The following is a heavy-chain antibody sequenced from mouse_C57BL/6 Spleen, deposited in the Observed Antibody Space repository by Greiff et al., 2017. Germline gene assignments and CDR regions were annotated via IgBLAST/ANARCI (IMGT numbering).Heavy chain of an antibody. Sequence: VHVKQSGTVLARPGASVKMSCKTSGYTFTSYWMHWVKQRPGQGLEWIGAIYPGNSDTSYNHKFKGKAKLTAVTSASTAYMELSSLTNEDSAVYYCTLTTVVPFAYWGQGTLVTVSA. CDR1: GYTFTSYW. CDR2: IYPGNSDT. J-gene: IGHJ3*01. CDR3: TLTTVVPFAY. D-gene: IGHD1-1*01. V-gene: IGHV1-5*01.